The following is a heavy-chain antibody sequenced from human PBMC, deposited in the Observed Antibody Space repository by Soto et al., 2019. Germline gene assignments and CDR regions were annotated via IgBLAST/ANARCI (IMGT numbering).Heavy chain of an antibody. Sequence: EVQLVESGGGLVQPGGSLRLSCAASGFTFSSYWMHWVRQAPGKGLVWVSRINSDESSTSYADSVKGRFTISRDNAKNTLYLQMNSLRAEDTAVYYCARDIVATVYYYYYGMDVWGQGTTVTVSS. D-gene: IGHD5-12*01. J-gene: IGHJ6*02. CDR3: ARDIVATVYYYYYGMDV. CDR1: GFTFSSYW. V-gene: IGHV3-74*01. CDR2: INSDESST.